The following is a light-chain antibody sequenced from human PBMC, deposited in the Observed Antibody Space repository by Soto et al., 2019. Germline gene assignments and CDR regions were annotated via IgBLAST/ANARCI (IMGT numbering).Light chain of an antibody. V-gene: IGKV3-20*01. CDR3: QQVGSSPRT. Sequence: EIVLTQSPGTLSLSPGERATLSCRASQSVSDIYLAWYQQRAGQAPRLLLYGASRRATGIPDRFSGSGSGTDFTLTISRLEPEDFAVYYCQQVGSSPRTFGPGTKVEI. CDR2: GAS. J-gene: IGKJ1*01. CDR1: QSVSDIY.